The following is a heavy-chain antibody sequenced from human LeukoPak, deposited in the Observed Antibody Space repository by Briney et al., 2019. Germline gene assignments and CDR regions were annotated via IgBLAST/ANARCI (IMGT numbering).Heavy chain of an antibody. Sequence: ASVKVSCKASGYTFTGYYMHWVRQAPGQGLEWMGRINPNSGGTNYAQKLQGRVTMTRDTSISTAYMELSRLRSDDTAVYYCARDGYYGSGSYPYYYGMDVWGQGTTVTVSS. D-gene: IGHD3-10*01. CDR3: ARDGYYGSGSYPYYYGMDV. CDR1: GYTFTGYY. V-gene: IGHV1-2*06. CDR2: INPNSGGT. J-gene: IGHJ6*02.